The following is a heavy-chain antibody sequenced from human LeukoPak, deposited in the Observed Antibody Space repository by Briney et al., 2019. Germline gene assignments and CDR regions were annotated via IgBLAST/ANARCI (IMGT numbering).Heavy chain of an antibody. D-gene: IGHD6-19*01. J-gene: IGHJ4*02. CDR3: ARVGSSGWYVHPTLDY. CDR1: VYTFTGYY. Sequence: ASVKVSCKASVYTFTGYYMHWVRQAPGQGLEWMGWINPNSGDTNYAQKFQGRVTVTRDTSISTAYMDVSRLSFDDTAVYYCARVGSSGWYVHPTLDYWGQGTLVTVSS. CDR2: INPNSGDT. V-gene: IGHV1-2*02.